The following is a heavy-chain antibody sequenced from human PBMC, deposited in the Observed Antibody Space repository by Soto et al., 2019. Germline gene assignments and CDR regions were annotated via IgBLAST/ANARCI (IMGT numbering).Heavy chain of an antibody. J-gene: IGHJ4*02. D-gene: IGHD1-26*01. CDR3: ARALRYSGSYIDY. CDR1: GGSVSSGSYY. CDR2: IYYSGST. V-gene: IGHV4-61*01. Sequence: QVQLQESGPGLVKPSETLSLTCTVSGGSVSSGSYYWSWIRQPPGKGLEWIGYIYYSGSTNYNPSLKSRVTISVDTSKNLFTLKLSSVTAAEAAVYYCARALRYSGSYIDYWGQGTLGTVSS.